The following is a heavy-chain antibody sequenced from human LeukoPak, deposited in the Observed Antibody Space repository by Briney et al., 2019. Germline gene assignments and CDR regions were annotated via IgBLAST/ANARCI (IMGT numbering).Heavy chain of an antibody. D-gene: IGHD3-10*01. Sequence: GASVKVSCKASGYTFTSYYMHWVRQAPGQGLEWMGWINPNSGGTNYAQKFQGWVTMTRDTSISTAYMELSRLRSDDTAVYYCARANGSGSYYYYYYYGMDVWGQGTTVTVSS. V-gene: IGHV1-2*04. J-gene: IGHJ6*02. CDR2: INPNSGGT. CDR1: GYTFTSYY. CDR3: ARANGSGSYYYYYYYGMDV.